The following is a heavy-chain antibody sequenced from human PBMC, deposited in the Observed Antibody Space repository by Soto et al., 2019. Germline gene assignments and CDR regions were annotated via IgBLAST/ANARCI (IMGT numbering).Heavy chain of an antibody. Sequence: GGSLRLSCAASGFTFSSYWMHWVRQAPGKGLVWVSRINSDGSSTNYADSVKGRFTISRDNAKNTLYLQMNSLRAEDTAVYYCARDRGRPDLRDTHYYDSSDLDYGMDVWGQGTTVTVSS. CDR3: ARDRGRPDLRDTHYYDSSDLDYGMDV. V-gene: IGHV3-74*01. D-gene: IGHD3-22*01. J-gene: IGHJ6*02. CDR1: GFTFSSYW. CDR2: INSDGSST.